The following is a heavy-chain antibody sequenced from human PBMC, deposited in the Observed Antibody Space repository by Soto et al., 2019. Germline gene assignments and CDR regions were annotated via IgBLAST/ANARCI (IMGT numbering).Heavy chain of an antibody. CDR2: IYWNDDK. J-gene: IGHJ4*02. CDR3: SHSKGSGSYYPRRVVSRFDY. D-gene: IGHD3-10*01. V-gene: IGHV2-5*01. CDR1: GFSLSTSGVG. Sequence: QITLKESGPTLVKPTQTLTLTCTFSGFSLSTSGVGVGWIRQPPGKALEWLALIYWNDDKRYSPSLKSRLTITMDTAKYQVVHTMTNMHPVDTATYYCSHSKGSGSYYPRRVVSRFDYWGQGTLVTVSS.